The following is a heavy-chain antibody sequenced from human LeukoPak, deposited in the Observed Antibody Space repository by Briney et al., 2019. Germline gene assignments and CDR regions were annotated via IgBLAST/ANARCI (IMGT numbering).Heavy chain of an antibody. Sequence: SETLSLTCTVSGGSISSHYWSWIRQPPRKGLEWIGYIYYSGSTNYNPSLKSRVTISVDTSKNQFSLKLSSVTAADTAVYYCARDGRISGYYYYTDAFDIWGQGTMVTVSS. CDR3: ARDGRISGYYYYTDAFDI. D-gene: IGHD3-22*01. J-gene: IGHJ3*02. CDR1: GGSISSHY. CDR2: IYYSGST. V-gene: IGHV4-59*11.